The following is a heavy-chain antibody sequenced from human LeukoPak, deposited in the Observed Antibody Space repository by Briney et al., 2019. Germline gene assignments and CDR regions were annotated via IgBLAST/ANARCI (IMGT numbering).Heavy chain of an antibody. CDR1: GFTFSSYG. V-gene: IGHV3-30*18. CDR3: AKAGADNYGYSSGWFLDY. Sequence: GGSLRLSCAASGFTFSSYGMHWVRQAPGKGLEWVAVISYDGSNKYYADSVKGRFTISRDNSKNTLYLQMNSLRAEDTAVYYCAKAGADNYGYSSGWFLDYWGQGTLVTVSS. D-gene: IGHD6-19*01. J-gene: IGHJ4*02. CDR2: ISYDGSNK.